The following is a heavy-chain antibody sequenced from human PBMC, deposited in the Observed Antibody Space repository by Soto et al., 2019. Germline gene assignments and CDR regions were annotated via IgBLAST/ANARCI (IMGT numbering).Heavy chain of an antibody. D-gene: IGHD5-18*01. CDR1: GYTFTGYY. CDR2: INPNSGGT. J-gene: IGHJ6*02. Sequence: AASVKVSCKASGYTFTGYYMHWVRQAPGQGLEWMGWINPNSGGTNYAQKFQGWVTMTRDTSISTAYMELSRLRSDDTAVYYCARSGYSYGRNYYYGMDVWGQGTTVTVSS. CDR3: ARSGYSYGRNYYYGMDV. V-gene: IGHV1-2*04.